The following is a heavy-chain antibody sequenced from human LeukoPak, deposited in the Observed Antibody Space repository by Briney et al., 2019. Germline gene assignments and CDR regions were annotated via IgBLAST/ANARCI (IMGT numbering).Heavy chain of an antibody. V-gene: IGHV4-61*02. CDR2: IYSSGST. D-gene: IGHD3-10*01. CDR3: ARAVFGSGSYLD. Sequence: SQTLSLTCTVSGGSISSGSYYWSWIRQPAGKGLEWIGRIYSSGSTNYNPSLKSRVTISLDTSKNQFSLELSSVTAADTAVYYCARAVFGSGSYLDWGQGTLVTVSS. J-gene: IGHJ4*02. CDR1: GGSISSGSYY.